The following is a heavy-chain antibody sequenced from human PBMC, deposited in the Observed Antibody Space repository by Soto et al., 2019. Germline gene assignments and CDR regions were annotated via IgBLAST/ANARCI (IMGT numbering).Heavy chain of an antibody. CDR3: TAAPVTFQY. V-gene: IGHV3-15*07. D-gene: IGHD5-18*01. CDR2: IQTRTDGGTT. Sequence: EVPLVESGGGLVKPGGSLRLSCAASGFTFSDTWMNWVRQAPGKGLEWVGRIQTRTDGGTTDYAAPVKGRFAISRDDSKNTLYLQMNSLKTEDTAVYYCTAAPVTFQYWGQGILVTISS. CDR1: GFTFSDTW. J-gene: IGHJ1*01.